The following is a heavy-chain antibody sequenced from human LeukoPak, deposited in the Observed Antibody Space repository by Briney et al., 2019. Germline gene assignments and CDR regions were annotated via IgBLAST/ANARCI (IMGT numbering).Heavy chain of an antibody. V-gene: IGHV1-2*02. J-gene: IGHJ5*02. CDR2: INPNSGGT. D-gene: IGHD3-10*01. Sequence: GASVKVSCKASGYTFTGYYMHWVRQAPGQGLEWMGGINPNSGGTNYAQKFQGRVTMTRDTSISTAYMELSRLRSDDTAVYYCARDRVRYYGPGSYYTVNWFDAWGEASLVTAYS. CDR1: GYTFTGYY. CDR3: ARDRVRYYGPGSYYTVNWFDA.